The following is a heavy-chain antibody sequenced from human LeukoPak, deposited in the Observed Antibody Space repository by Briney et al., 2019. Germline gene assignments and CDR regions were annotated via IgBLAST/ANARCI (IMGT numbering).Heavy chain of an antibody. CDR2: ISGSGGST. J-gene: IGHJ4*02. D-gene: IGHD3-22*01. V-gene: IGHV3-23*01. CDR1: RFTFSSYA. Sequence: PGGSLRLSCAASRFTFSSYAMSWVRQAPGKGREWVSAISGSGGSTYHPDSVKGRFPISRDNTKNTLYLQMNSLRAEDTAVYYCANFIGLRYYDSSRGYWGQGTLVTVSS. CDR3: ANFIGLRYYDSSRGY.